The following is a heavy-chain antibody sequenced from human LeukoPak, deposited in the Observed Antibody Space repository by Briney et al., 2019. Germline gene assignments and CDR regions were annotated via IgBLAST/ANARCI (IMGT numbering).Heavy chain of an antibody. CDR2: IYYSGST. D-gene: IGHD3-22*01. CDR1: GGSISSGGYY. CDR3: ARGTTYYYDSSSYPYYFDY. V-gene: IGHV4-31*03. Sequence: SQTLSLTCTVSGGSISSGGYYWSWIRQHPGKGLEWIGYIYYSGSTYYNPSLKSRVTISVDTSKNQFSLKLSSVTAADTAVYYCARGTTYYYDSSSYPYYFDYWGQGTLVTVSS. J-gene: IGHJ4*02.